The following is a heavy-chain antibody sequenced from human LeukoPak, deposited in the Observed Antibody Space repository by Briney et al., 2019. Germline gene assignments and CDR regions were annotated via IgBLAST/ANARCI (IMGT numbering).Heavy chain of an antibody. CDR3: ATNCPDGPPTRAGRYYYYGMDV. J-gene: IGHJ6*02. CDR1: GFTFSNYG. Sequence: PGGSLRLSCAASGFTFSNYGMHWVRQAPGKGLEWVAVISYDGSNRYYADSVKGRFTISRDNSKNTLYLQMNSLRAEDTAVYYCATNCPDGPPTRAGRYYYYGMDVWGQGTTVTVSS. D-gene: IGHD6-19*01. V-gene: IGHV3-30*03. CDR2: ISYDGSNR.